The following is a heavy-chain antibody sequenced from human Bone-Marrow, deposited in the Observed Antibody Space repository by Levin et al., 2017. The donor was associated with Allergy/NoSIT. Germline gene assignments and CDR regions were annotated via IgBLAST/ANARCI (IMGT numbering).Heavy chain of an antibody. D-gene: IGHD4-17*01. Sequence: GESLKISCKASGYTFHTYWIGWVRQMPGKGLEWMGIIYPADSDTRYSPSFQGQVTISADRSTNTAYPQWSSLRASDPAMYYCAGTHGVRFSFDFWGQGSLVTVSS. CDR3: AGTHGVRFSFDF. J-gene: IGHJ5*01. CDR2: IYPADSDT. V-gene: IGHV5-51*01. CDR1: GYTFHTYW.